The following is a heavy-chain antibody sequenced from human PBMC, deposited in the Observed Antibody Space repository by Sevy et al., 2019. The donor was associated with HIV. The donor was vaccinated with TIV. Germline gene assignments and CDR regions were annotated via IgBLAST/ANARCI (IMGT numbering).Heavy chain of an antibody. CDR2: VHYSGRT. J-gene: IGHJ4*02. CDR3: ARNFDY. V-gene: IGHV4-39*01. Sequence: SEILSLTCTVSGGSISSGNYLWSWIRQTPGKGLEWIGTVHYSGRTYYNPSLKSRVTISEDTSKNQFSLNLNSVTAADTAVYFCARNFDYSGQGTLVTVSS. CDR1: GGSISSGNYL.